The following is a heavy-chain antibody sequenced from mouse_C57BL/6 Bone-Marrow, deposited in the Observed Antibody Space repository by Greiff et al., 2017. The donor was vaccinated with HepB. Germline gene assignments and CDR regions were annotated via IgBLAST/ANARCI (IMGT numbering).Heavy chain of an antibody. J-gene: IGHJ2*01. Sequence: VQLQQPGAELVKPGASVKMSCKASGYTFTSYWITWVKQRPGQGLEWIGDIYPGSGSTNYNEKFKSKATLTVDTSSSTAYMQLSSLTSEDSAVYYCARWNTTVYYFDYWGQGTTLTVSS. CDR2: IYPGSGST. D-gene: IGHD1-1*01. CDR3: ARWNTTVYYFDY. V-gene: IGHV1-55*01. CDR1: GYTFTSYW.